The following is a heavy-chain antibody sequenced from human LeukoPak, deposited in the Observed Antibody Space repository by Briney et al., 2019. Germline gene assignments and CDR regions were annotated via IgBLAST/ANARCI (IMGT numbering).Heavy chain of an antibody. Sequence: PSETLSLTCTVSGGSISSSSYYWGWIRQPPGKGLEWIGSIYYSGSTYYNPSLKSRVTISVDTSKNQFSLKLSSVTAADTAVYYCARLASGRGSRYYFDYWGQGTLVTVSS. D-gene: IGHD1-26*01. CDR2: IYYSGST. V-gene: IGHV4-39*07. CDR3: ARLASGRGSRYYFDY. J-gene: IGHJ4*02. CDR1: GGSISSSSYY.